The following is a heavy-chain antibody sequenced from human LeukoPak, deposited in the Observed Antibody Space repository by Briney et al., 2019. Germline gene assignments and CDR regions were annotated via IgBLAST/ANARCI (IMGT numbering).Heavy chain of an antibody. CDR1: GYSFTSYW. CDR2: IYPGDSDT. CDR3: ARPNDSGSSYDAFDI. J-gene: IGHJ3*02. V-gene: IGHV5-51*01. Sequence: GESLKISCKGPGYSFTSYWIGWVRQMPGKGLEWMGIIYPGDSDTRYSPSFQGQVTISADKSISTAYLQWSSLKASDTAMYYCARPNDSGSSYDAFDIWGQGTMVTVSS. D-gene: IGHD1-26*01.